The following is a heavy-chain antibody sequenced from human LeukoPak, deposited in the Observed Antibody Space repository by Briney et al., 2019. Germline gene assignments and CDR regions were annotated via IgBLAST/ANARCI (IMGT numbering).Heavy chain of an antibody. Sequence: ASVKVSCKASGYTFTGYYMHWVRQAPGKPLEWIGWINPNSGDTKNAQKFQGRVTMNRDTSISTAYMELSRLRSDDTAVYYCVRDRSSGWPTWAFDIWGQGTMVTVSS. V-gene: IGHV1-2*02. CDR1: GYTFTGYY. CDR3: VRDRSSGWPTWAFDI. D-gene: IGHD6-19*01. J-gene: IGHJ3*02. CDR2: INPNSGDT.